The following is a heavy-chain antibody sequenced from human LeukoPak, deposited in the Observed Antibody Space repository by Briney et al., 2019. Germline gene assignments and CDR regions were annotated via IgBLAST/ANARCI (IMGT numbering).Heavy chain of an antibody. V-gene: IGHV3-30*18. D-gene: IGHD3-22*01. Sequence: PGRSLRLSCAASGFTFSSYGMHWVRQAPGKGLEWVAVISYDGSNKYYADSVKGRFTISRDNSKNTLYLQMNSLRAEDTAVYYCAKDRRVVVITTPYFDYWGQGTLVTVSS. J-gene: IGHJ4*02. CDR3: AKDRRVVVITTPYFDY. CDR1: GFTFSSYG. CDR2: ISYDGSNK.